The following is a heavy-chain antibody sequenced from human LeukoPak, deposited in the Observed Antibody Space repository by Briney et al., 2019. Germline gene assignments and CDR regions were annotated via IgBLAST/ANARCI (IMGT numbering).Heavy chain of an antibody. D-gene: IGHD6-13*01. CDR3: ARDRLIAALTSNAFDI. V-gene: IGHV1-2*02. Sequence: ASVKVSCKASGYTFTGYYMHWVRQAPGQGLEWMGWINPNSGGTNYAQKFQGRVTMTRDTSISTAYMELSGLRSDDTAVYYCARDRLIAALTSNAFDIWGQGTMVTVSS. J-gene: IGHJ3*02. CDR1: GYTFTGYY. CDR2: INPNSGGT.